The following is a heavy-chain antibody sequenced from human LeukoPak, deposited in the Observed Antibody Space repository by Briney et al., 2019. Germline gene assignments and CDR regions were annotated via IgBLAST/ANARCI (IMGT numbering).Heavy chain of an antibody. J-gene: IGHJ6*04. D-gene: IGHD2-8*01. V-gene: IGHV3-21*01. CDR2: ISSSSSYI. Sequence: GGSLRLSCAASGFTFSSYSMNWVRQAPGKGLEWVSSISSSSSYIYYADSVKGRFTISRDNAKNSLYLQMNSLRAEDTAVYYCARDSRGCTNGVCPLGDVWGRGTTVTVSS. CDR3: ARDSRGCTNGVCPLGDV. CDR1: GFTFSSYS.